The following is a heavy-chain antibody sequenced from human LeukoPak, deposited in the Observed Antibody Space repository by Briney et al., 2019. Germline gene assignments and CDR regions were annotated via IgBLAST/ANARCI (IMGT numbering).Heavy chain of an antibody. CDR1: GFTFSSYA. J-gene: IGHJ4*02. Sequence: GGSLRLSCAASGFTFSSYAMSWVRQAPGKGLEWVSAISGSGGSTYYPDSVKGRFTISRDNSKNTLYLQMNSLRAEDTAVYYCAKDGSSPYYFDYWGQGTLVTVSS. CDR3: AKDGSSPYYFDY. D-gene: IGHD3-10*01. V-gene: IGHV3-23*01. CDR2: ISGSGGST.